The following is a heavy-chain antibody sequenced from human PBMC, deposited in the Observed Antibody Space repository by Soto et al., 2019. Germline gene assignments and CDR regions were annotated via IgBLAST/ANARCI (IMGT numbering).Heavy chain of an antibody. V-gene: IGHV4-59*01. CDR1: GASITSSC. D-gene: IGHD3-22*01. CDR2: MCHSGST. Sequence: QVSLQESGPGLVKPSETLSLSCTVSGASITSSCWTWIRQPPGKGLEWIGHMCHSGSTKYNPSLTSRVTISVDTSNNQVSLNVASVAAADTAVYYCARVGSSGYYYATDVWGQGTTVTISS. J-gene: IGHJ6*02. CDR3: ARVGSSGYYYATDV.